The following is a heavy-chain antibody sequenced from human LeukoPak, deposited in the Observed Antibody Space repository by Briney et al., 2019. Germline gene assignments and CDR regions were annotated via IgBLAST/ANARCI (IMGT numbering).Heavy chain of an antibody. Sequence: GGSLRLSCAASGFTFSSYGMSWVRQAPGKGLEWVSAISGSGGSTYYADSVKGRFTISRDNSKNTLYLQMNSLRAEDTAVYYCARGIVGANFFDYWGQGTLVTVSS. CDR1: GFTFSSYG. J-gene: IGHJ4*02. CDR3: ARGIVGANFFDY. CDR2: ISGSGGST. V-gene: IGHV3-23*01. D-gene: IGHD1-26*01.